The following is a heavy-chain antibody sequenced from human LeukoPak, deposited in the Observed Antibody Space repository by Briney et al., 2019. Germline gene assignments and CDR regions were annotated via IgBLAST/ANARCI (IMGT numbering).Heavy chain of an antibody. D-gene: IGHD2-15*01. CDR1: GFTFSSYG. CDR3: ARGRGLVVVAATPVGSDY. J-gene: IGHJ4*02. V-gene: IGHV3-30*02. Sequence: PGGSLRLSCAASGFTFSSYGMHWVRQAPGKGLEWVAFIRYDGSNKYYADSVKGRFTISRDNSKNTLYLQMNSLRAEDTAVYYCARGRGLVVVAATPVGSDYWGQGTLVTVSS. CDR2: IRYDGSNK.